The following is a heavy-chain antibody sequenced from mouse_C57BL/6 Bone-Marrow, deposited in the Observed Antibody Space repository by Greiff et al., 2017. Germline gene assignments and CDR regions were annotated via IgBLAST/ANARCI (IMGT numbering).Heavy chain of an antibody. CDR3: ARRSDY. CDR2: IDPSDSYT. CDR1: GYTFTSYW. V-gene: IGHV1-59*01. Sequence: QVQLQQPGAELVRPGTSVKLSCKASGYTFTSYWMHWVKQRPGQGLAWIGVIDPSDSYTNYNQKFKGKATLTVDTSSSTAYMQLSSLTSEDSAVYYCARRSDYWGQGTTLTVSS. J-gene: IGHJ2*01.